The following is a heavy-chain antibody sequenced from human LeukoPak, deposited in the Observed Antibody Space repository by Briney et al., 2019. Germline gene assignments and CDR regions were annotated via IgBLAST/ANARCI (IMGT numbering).Heavy chain of an antibody. J-gene: IGHJ4*02. CDR3: ARGYSQNSYFFDY. Sequence: GGSLRLSCAASGFTFSTYSMNWVRQAPGKGLEWVSFIYSDNTHYSDSVKGRFTISRDNSKNTLYLQMNSLRAGDTAVYYCARGYSQNSYFFDYWGQGTLVTVSS. V-gene: IGHV3-66*01. CDR1: GFTFSTYS. CDR2: IYSDNT. D-gene: IGHD5-18*01.